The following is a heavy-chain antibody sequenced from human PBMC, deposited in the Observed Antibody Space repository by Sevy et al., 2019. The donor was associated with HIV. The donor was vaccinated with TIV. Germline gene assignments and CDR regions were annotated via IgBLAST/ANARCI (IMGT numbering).Heavy chain of an antibody. V-gene: IGHV3-48*01. CDR2: ISSSSGTL. Sequence: GGSLRLSCAASGFTFSAYSMNWVRQAPGKGLEWVSYISSSSGTLYYADSVKGQFTISRDNAKSSLYLQMNGLRAEDTAVYYCAGAGGDCYSKNECWFVSWGQGTLVTVSS. J-gene: IGHJ5*01. CDR3: AGAGGDCYSKNECWFVS. CDR1: GFTFSAYS. D-gene: IGHD2-21*01.